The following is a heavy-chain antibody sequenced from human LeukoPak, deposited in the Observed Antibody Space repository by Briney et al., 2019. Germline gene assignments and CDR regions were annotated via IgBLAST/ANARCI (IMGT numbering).Heavy chain of an antibody. D-gene: IGHD6-13*01. V-gene: IGHV4-59*08. CDR3: ARPRYTSGWYAFDI. CDR2: IYYSGST. CDR1: GGSISGYY. Sequence: ETVSLIRTVSGGSISGYYWSWIRQPPGKGLEWIGYIYYSGSTNYNPSLKSRVTVSLDTSKNQFSLRLSSVTAADTAVYYCARPRYTSGWYAFDIWGQGALGSVSS. J-gene: IGHJ3*02.